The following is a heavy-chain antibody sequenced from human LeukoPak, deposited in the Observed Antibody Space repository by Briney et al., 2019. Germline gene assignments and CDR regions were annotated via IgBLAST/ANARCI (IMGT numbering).Heavy chain of an antibody. J-gene: IGHJ4*02. CDR3: ARETLDYTAAGTHLDY. Sequence: GASVKVSYKASGYTFTGYYMHWVRQAPGQGLEWMGWINPNSGGTNYAQKFQGRVTMTRDTSISTAYMELSRLRSDDTAVYYCARETLDYTAAGTHLDYWGQGTLVTVSS. D-gene: IGHD6-13*01. V-gene: IGHV1-2*02. CDR1: GYTFTGYY. CDR2: INPNSGGT.